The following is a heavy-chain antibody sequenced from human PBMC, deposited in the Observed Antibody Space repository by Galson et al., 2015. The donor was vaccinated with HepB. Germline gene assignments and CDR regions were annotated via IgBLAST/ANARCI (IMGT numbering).Heavy chain of an antibody. CDR1: GGTFSSYA. CDR2: IILIFGTA. D-gene: IGHD1-26*01. J-gene: IGHJ5*02. V-gene: IGHV1-69*13. Sequence: SVKVSCKASGGTFSSYAISWVRQAPGQGLEWMGGIILIFGTANYAQKFQGRVTITADESTSTAYMELSSLRSEDTAVYYCGKSAKREGMFDPWGQGTLVTVSS. CDR3: GKSAKREGMFDP.